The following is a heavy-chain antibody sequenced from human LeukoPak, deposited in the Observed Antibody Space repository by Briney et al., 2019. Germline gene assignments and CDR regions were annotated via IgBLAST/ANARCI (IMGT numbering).Heavy chain of an antibody. J-gene: IGHJ6*02. CDR2: ISAYNGNT. CDR3: AKSMVRGANYYYYGMDV. Sequence: ASVKVSCKASGYTFTSYGISWVRQAPGQGLEWMGWISAYNGNTNYAQKLQGRVTMTTDTSTSTAYMELRSLRSDDTAVYYCAKSMVRGANYYYYGMDVWGQGTTVIVSS. V-gene: IGHV1-18*01. CDR1: GYTFTSYG. D-gene: IGHD3-10*01.